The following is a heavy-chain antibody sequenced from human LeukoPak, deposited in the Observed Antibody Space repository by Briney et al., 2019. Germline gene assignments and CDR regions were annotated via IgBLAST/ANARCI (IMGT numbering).Heavy chain of an antibody. CDR1: GFTFDDYA. D-gene: IGHD3-10*01. V-gene: IGHV3-9*01. CDR3: AKDKFDGSGSYTNWFDP. J-gene: IGHJ5*02. Sequence: GRSLRLSCAASGFTFDDYAMHWVRQAPGKGLEWVSGISWNSGSIGYADSVKGRFTISRDNAKNSLYPQMNSLRAEDTALYYCAKDKFDGSGSYTNWFDPWGQGTLVTVSS. CDR2: ISWNSGSI.